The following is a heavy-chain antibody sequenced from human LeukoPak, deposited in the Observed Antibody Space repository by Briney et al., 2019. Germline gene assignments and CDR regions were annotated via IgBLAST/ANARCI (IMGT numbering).Heavy chain of an antibody. V-gene: IGHV3-30*02. Sequence: GGSLRLSCAASGFTFSSYEMNWVRQAPGKGLEWVTFIRYDGTNKYYADSVKGRFTISRDDSKNTLYLQMNSLRAEDTAVYYCAKGDYYYDTSGPYWGQGTLVTVSS. CDR2: IRYDGTNK. D-gene: IGHD3-22*01. CDR3: AKGDYYYDTSGPY. J-gene: IGHJ1*01. CDR1: GFTFSSYE.